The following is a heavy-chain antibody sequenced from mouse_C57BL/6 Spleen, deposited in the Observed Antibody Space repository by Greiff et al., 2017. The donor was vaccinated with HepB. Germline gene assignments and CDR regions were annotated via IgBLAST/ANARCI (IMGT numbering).Heavy chain of an antibody. CDR2: IYPRSGNT. D-gene: IGHD2-4*01. CDR1: GYTFTSYG. Sequence: QVQLQQSGAELARPGASVKLSCKASGYTFTSYGISWVKQRTGQGLEWIGEIYPRSGNTYYNEKLKGKATLTADKSSSTAYMELRSLTSEDSAVYFCAREGGTYDYGGYFDVWGTGTTVTVSS. CDR3: AREGGTYDYGGYFDV. V-gene: IGHV1-81*01. J-gene: IGHJ1*03.